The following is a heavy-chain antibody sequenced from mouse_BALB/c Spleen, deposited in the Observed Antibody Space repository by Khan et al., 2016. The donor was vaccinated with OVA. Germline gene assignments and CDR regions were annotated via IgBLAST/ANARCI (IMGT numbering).Heavy chain of an antibody. D-gene: IGHD1-3*01. CDR3: ARPVDI. J-gene: IGHJ2*01. V-gene: IGHV2-9*02. Sequence: QVQLKQSGTGLVAPSQSLSITCTVSGFSLTSYGVNWVRQPPGKGLEWLGVIWAGGSSNYNPTLMPKLTISKDNSKRQIFLTMTSLQPDDTAVYYYARPVDIWGQGTTLTVSS. CDR2: IWAGGSS. CDR1: GFSLTSYG.